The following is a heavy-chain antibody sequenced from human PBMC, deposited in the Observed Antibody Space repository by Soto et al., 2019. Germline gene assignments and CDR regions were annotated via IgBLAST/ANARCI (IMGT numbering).Heavy chain of an antibody. Sequence: QVQLMQSGAEVKKPGASVKVSCKASGYAFTSYYIHWVRQARGQGLEWMGIINPNTGSARYARMFQGRVAMTRDTSTSTVYMEVSSLRSEDTAVYYCARDPNLSLTFHYYGMDVWGQGTTVTVSS. CDR1: GYAFTSYY. CDR2: INPNTGSA. J-gene: IGHJ6*02. CDR3: ARDPNLSLTFHYYGMDV. V-gene: IGHV1-46*01.